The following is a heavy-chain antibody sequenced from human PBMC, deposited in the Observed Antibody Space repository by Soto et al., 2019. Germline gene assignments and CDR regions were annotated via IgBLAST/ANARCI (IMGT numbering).Heavy chain of an antibody. D-gene: IGHD2-2*01. J-gene: IGHJ4*02. CDR2: ISYDGSNK. Sequence: QVQLVESGGGVVQPGRSLRLSCAASGFTFSSYAMHWVRQAPGKGLEWVAVISYDGSNKYYADSVKGRFTISRDNSKNTLYLQMNSVRAEDTAVYYCARGGGRYCSSTSCYPWSYWGQGTLVTVSS. CDR3: ARGGGRYCSSTSCYPWSY. V-gene: IGHV3-30-3*01. CDR1: GFTFSSYA.